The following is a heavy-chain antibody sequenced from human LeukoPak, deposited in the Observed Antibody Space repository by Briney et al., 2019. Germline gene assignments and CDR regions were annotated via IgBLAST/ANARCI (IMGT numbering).Heavy chain of an antibody. CDR1: GXIFSNYE. CDR3: ARARIAAPLLDY. J-gene: IGHJ4*02. V-gene: IGHV3-48*03. Sequence: PGGSLRLSCATSGXIFSNYEMNWVRQTPGKGLEWVSYISDNGRTSYYADSVKGLFTISRDNAKNSLYLQMNSLRVEDTSVYYCARARIAAPLLDYWGQGTLVTVSS. D-gene: IGHD6-13*01. CDR2: ISDNGRTS.